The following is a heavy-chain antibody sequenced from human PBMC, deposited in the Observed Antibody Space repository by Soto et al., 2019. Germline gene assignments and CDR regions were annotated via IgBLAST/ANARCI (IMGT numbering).Heavy chain of an antibody. J-gene: IGHJ5*02. CDR1: GGSITGTTNY. Sequence: LSLTCTVSGGSITGTTNYWGWIRQPPGKGLEWIGTVDYTGSTNHNPSLESRVTISVDTSKNQFSLNLRSVTAADTAVYYCARRTPLYASESSRFDPWGQGALVTVSS. V-gene: IGHV4-39*01. CDR2: VDYTGST. CDR3: ARRTPLYASESSRFDP. D-gene: IGHD3-10*01.